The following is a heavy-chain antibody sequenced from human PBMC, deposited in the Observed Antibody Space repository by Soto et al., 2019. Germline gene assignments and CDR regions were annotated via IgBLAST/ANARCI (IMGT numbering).Heavy chain of an antibody. CDR2: ITASGGRT. V-gene: IGHV3-23*01. Sequence: EVQLLESGGGLVQPGGSLRLSCTASGFTVSSYAMTWVRQAPGRGLEGVSGITASGGRTYYADSVKGRFNISRENSKITLYLQMKSLRAEDTAVDYCAKDTRYGGHVWWFASWGQGTLVTVSS. CDR1: GFTVSSYA. D-gene: IGHD4-17*01. CDR3: AKDTRYGGHVWWFAS. J-gene: IGHJ5*01.